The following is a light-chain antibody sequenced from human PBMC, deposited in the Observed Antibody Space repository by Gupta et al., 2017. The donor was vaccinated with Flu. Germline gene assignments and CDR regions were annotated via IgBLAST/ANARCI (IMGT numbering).Light chain of an antibody. J-gene: IGLJ1*01. V-gene: IGLV1-40*01. CDR2: GNS. CDR1: SSNIGAGYD. CDR3: QSYDSSLSGYV. Sequence: QSVLTQPPSVSGAPGQRVRISCPGSSSNIGAGYDVHWYQQLPGTAPKLLIYGNSNRPSGVPDRFSGSKSGTSASLAITGLQAEDEADYYCQSYDSSLSGYVFGTGTKVTVL.